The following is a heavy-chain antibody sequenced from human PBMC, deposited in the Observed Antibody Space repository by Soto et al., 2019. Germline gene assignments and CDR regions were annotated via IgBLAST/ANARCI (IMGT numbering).Heavy chain of an antibody. V-gene: IGHV3-11*06. J-gene: IGHJ1*01. D-gene: IGHD3-10*01. CDR1: GFTFTDYH. CDR2: ISETGSHT. Sequence: GGSLRLSCEASGFTFTDYHMSWIRQAPGKGLEWVALISETGSHTADAESVKGRFTISRDNARPSVFLQMNSLRSDDTAVYFWAGSVRATSPLTFWGQRPPVPVTS. CDR3: AGSVRATSPLTF.